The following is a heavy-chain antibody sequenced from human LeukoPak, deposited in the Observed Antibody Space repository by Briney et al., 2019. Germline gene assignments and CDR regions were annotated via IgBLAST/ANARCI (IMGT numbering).Heavy chain of an antibody. D-gene: IGHD3-10*01. J-gene: IGHJ5*02. CDR1: GFTFSSYA. CDR3: ARRARGSDRWFDP. Sequence: GGTLRLSCTASGFTFSSYAMSWVRQAPGKGLEGGSAISCSGGSTYYAPSVNGRFTISGDNAKISLYLQMNSLRAEDTSVYYCARRARGSDRWFDPWGQGTLVTVSS. V-gene: IGHV3-23*01. CDR2: ISCSGGST.